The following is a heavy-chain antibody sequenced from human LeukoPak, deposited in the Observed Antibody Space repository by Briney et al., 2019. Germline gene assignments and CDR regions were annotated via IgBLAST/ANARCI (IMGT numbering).Heavy chain of an antibody. V-gene: IGHV1-46*01. J-gene: IGHJ4*02. CDR3: ARSWAGYCGGGSCYSLDY. CDR1: GYTFTSYY. CDR2: INPSGGST. D-gene: IGHD2-15*01. Sequence: ASVKVSCKASGYTFTSYYMHWVRQAPGQGLEWMGIINPSGGSTSYAQKFQGRVTMTRDTSTSTVYMELSSLRSEDTAVYYCARSWAGYCGGGSCYSLDYWGQGTLVTVSS.